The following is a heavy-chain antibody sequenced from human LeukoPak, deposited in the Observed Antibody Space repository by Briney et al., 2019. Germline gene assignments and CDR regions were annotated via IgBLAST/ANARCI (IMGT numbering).Heavy chain of an antibody. CDR1: GFTFSNYW. Sequence: GGSLRLSCAGTGFTFSNYWMNWVRQAPGKGLEWVANIKEDGSRINYVDSVKGRFTISRDTAKNSVYLQMDNLRAEDTAVYYCVGSSGWLFDYWGQGILVAVSS. CDR2: IKEDGSRI. J-gene: IGHJ4*02. CDR3: VGSSGWLFDY. V-gene: IGHV3-7*01. D-gene: IGHD6-19*01.